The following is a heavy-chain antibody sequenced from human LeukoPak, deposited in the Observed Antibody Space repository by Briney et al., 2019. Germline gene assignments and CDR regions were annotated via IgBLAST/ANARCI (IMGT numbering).Heavy chain of an antibody. V-gene: IGHV3-9*01. CDR2: ISWNSGSI. Sequence: GGSLRLSCAASGFTFDDYAMHWVRQAPGKGLEWVSGISWNSGSIGYADSVKGRFTISRDNAKNSLYLQMNSLRAEDTAVYYCARGGIAARKNWFDPWGQGTLVTVSS. D-gene: IGHD6-25*01. CDR3: ARGGIAARKNWFDP. J-gene: IGHJ5*02. CDR1: GFTFDDYA.